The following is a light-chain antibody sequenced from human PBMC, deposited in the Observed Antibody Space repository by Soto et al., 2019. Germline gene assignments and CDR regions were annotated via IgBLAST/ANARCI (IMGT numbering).Light chain of an antibody. CDR1: QTVTNNF. CDR2: GAS. CDR3: QQHGGSQIT. Sequence: EIVLTQSPGTLSLSPGQRATLSCRASQTVTNNFLAWHQQKPGQTPRLLIYGASSRATGTPDRFSGSGSGTDFTLTISRLEHEDFALYYCQQHGGSQITLGQGTRLEIK. V-gene: IGKV3-20*01. J-gene: IGKJ5*01.